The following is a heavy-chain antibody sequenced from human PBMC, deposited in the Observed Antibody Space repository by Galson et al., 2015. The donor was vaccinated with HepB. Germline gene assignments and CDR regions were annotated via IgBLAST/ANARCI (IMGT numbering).Heavy chain of an antibody. J-gene: IGHJ4*02. D-gene: IGHD1-26*01. CDR3: ARGLFLVGATGGGG. CDR1: TYTFTYYA. V-gene: IGHV7-4-1*02. Sequence: SVKVSCKASTYTFTYYAMNWVRQAPGQGLEWMGWIDTNTGNPTYAQGFTGRFVFSLDTSVSTAYLQINSLKAEDTAVYYCARGLFLVGATGGGGWGQGTLVTVSS. CDR2: IDTNTGNP.